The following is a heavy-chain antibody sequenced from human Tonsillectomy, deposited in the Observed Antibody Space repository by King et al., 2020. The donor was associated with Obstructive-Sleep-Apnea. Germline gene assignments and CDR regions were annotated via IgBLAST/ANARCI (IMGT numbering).Heavy chain of an antibody. CDR3: ARHRGVEDYGGYGDYFDY. CDR2: MYYSGNT. CDR1: GGSISNYY. Sequence: QLQESGPGLVKPSETLSLTCTVSGGSISNYYWSWIRQPPGKGLEWIGYMYYSGNTNFNPSLKSRVTISADTSKIQFSLRLSPVTAADTAVYYCARHRGVEDYGGYGDYFDYWGQGTLVTVSS. D-gene: IGHD5-12*01. J-gene: IGHJ4*02. V-gene: IGHV4-59*08.